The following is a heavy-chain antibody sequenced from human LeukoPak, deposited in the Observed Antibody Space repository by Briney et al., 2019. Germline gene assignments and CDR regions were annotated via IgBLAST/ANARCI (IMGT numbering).Heavy chain of an antibody. CDR2: IYYSGST. Sequence: SETLSLTCTVSGGSMSSSSYYWGWIRQPPGKGLEWIGSIYYSGSTYYNPSLKSRVTISVDTSKNQFSLKLSSVTAADTAVYYCASPREMGTYYEAFDVWGQGTMVTVSS. V-gene: IGHV4-39*01. J-gene: IGHJ3*01. CDR1: GGSMSSSSYY. D-gene: IGHD5-24*01. CDR3: ASPREMGTYYEAFDV.